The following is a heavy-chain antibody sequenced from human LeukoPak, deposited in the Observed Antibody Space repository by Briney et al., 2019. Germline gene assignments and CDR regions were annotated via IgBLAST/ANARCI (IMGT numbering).Heavy chain of an antibody. V-gene: IGHV3-23*01. CDR3: AKKYSDSPRGFDV. J-gene: IGHJ3*01. D-gene: IGHD4-17*01. Sequence: PGGSLRLSCAASGFTFSNYAMSWVRQAPGEGLEWVSTITVGGRTAHYADSVKGRFTISRDNFKNTLYLQMDSLRAEDTALYYCAKKYSDSPRGFDVWGQGTMVTVSS. CDR1: GFTFSNYA. CDR2: ITVGGRTA.